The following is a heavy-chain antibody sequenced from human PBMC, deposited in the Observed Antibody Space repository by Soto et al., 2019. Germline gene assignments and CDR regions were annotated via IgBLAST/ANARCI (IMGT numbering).Heavy chain of an antibody. D-gene: IGHD3-10*01. CDR2: INHSGST. J-gene: IGHJ4*02. CDR3: ARAPYGSGVDY. Sequence: SETLSLTCAVYGGSFSGYYWSWIRQPPGKGLEWIGEINHSGSTNYNPSLKSRVTISVDTSKNQFSLKLSSVTAADTAVYYCARAPYGSGVDYWGQGXLVTVYS. V-gene: IGHV4-34*01. CDR1: GGSFSGYY.